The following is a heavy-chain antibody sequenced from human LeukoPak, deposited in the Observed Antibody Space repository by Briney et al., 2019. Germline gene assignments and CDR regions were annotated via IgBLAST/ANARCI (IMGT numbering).Heavy chain of an antibody. J-gene: IGHJ4*02. V-gene: IGHV1-69*05. CDR2: IIPIFGTA. CDR1: GGTFSSYT. D-gene: IGHD3-10*01. CDR3: AREVHYYGSGLLDY. Sequence: SVKVSCKASGGTFSSYTISWVRQAPGQGLEWMGGIIPIFGTANYAQKLQGRVIMTTDTSTSTAYMELRSLRSDDTAVYYCAREVHYYGSGLLDYWGQGTLVTVSS.